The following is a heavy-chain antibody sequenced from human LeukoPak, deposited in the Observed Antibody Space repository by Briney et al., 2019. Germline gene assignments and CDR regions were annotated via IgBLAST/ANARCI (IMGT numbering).Heavy chain of an antibody. CDR1: GFTFSTYT. D-gene: IGHD2-15*01. Sequence: GGSLRLSCAASGFTFSTYTMSWVRQAPGKGLEWVSSFSGSGGNTYYADSVKGRFTISRDNSKNTLYLQLNSLRAEDTAVYYCARSGLNRFDYWGQGTLVTVSS. CDR3: ARSGLNRFDY. CDR2: FSGSGGNT. J-gene: IGHJ4*02. V-gene: IGHV3-23*01.